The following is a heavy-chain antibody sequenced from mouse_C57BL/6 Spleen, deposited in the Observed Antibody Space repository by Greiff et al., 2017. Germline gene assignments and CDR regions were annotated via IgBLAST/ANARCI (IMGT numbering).Heavy chain of an antibody. D-gene: IGHD5-1*01. Sequence: QVQLMQSGAGLVQPGASVKISCTASGYAFSSYWMNWVQQRPGKGLEWIGQIYPGDGDTTYNGKFTGKATLTADKSSSTAYMQLSRLASEDYAIYICAKGSTSTVGGGNYWGQGTTLTVSS. J-gene: IGHJ2*01. CDR1: GYAFSSYW. V-gene: IGHV1-80*01. CDR3: AKGSTSTVGGGNY. CDR2: IYPGDGDT.